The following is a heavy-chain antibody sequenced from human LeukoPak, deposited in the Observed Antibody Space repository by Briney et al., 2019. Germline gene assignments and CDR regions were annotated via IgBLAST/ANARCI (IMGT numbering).Heavy chain of an antibody. CDR2: IIPIFGTA. D-gene: IGHD3-22*01. CDR1: GGTFSSYA. CDR3: ARETREDSSGYYYYYYMDV. J-gene: IGHJ6*03. V-gene: IGHV1-69*06. Sequence: AWVKVSCKASGGTFSSYAISWVRQPPAQGLEWMGRIIPIFGTANYAQKLQGRVTITADKSTSTAYMELSSMRSEDTAVYYCARETREDSSGYYYYYYMDVWGKGTTVTVSS.